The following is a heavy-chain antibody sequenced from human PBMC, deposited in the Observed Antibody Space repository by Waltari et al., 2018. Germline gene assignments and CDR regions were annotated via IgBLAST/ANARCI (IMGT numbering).Heavy chain of an antibody. CDR2: ISWNSGSI. V-gene: IGHV3-9*01. CDR1: GFTFDDYA. J-gene: IGHJ6*03. Sequence: EVQLVESGVGLVQPGRSLRLSCAASGFTFDDYAMHWVRPAPGKGLEWVSGISWNSGSIGYADSVKGRFTISRDNAKNSLYLQMNSLRAEDTALYYCAKSPIQSARHLDYYYYMDVWGKGTTVTVSS. D-gene: IGHD6-6*01. CDR3: AKSPIQSARHLDYYYYMDV.